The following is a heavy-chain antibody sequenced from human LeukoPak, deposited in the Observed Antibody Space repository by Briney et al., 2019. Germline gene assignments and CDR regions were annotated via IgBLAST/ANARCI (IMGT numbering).Heavy chain of an antibody. CDR3: ARIGTTTRGPAGLDV. V-gene: IGHV3-48*03. Sequence: GGSLTLSCAASGFTFSGYEMNWVRQAPGKGLEWVSYIASGGGANRFYSESVKGRSIISRDNAKNSLYLHMNSLRAEDTGVYYCARIGTTTRGPAGLDVWGQGTTVTVSS. D-gene: IGHD2/OR15-2a*01. CDR1: GFTFSGYE. CDR2: IASGGGANR. J-gene: IGHJ6*02.